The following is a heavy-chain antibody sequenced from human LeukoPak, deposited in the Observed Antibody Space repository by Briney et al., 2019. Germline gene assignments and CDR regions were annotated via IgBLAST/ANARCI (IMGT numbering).Heavy chain of an antibody. Sequence: SETLALTCSVSGVSISSSSYYWGWIRQSPGKGLEWIGSMYYRGTTYENSSLKSRLTLSIDTSNNQFSLKLTSVTAADTAVYYCAREYSRSVVAGSRPDLWGQGLLVTVSS. V-gene: IGHV4-39*02. D-gene: IGHD2-21*01. CDR1: GVSISSSSYY. CDR3: AREYSRSVVAGSRPDL. CDR2: MYYRGTT. J-gene: IGHJ4*02.